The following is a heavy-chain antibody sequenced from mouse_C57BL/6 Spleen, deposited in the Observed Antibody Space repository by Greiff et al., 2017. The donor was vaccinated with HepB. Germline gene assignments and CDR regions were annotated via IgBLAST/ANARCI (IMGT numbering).Heavy chain of an antibody. J-gene: IGHJ4*01. D-gene: IGHD1-1*01. CDR1: YTFTDYYM. V-gene: IGHV1-83*01. CDR2: YPGSGNTY. CDR3: RDLITTVYYYAMDY. Sequence: VQLQQSGPELVKPGASVKMSCKASGYTFTDYYMHWVKQKPGKGLEWIGEIYPGSGNTYYNEKFKGKATLTADTSSSTAYMQLSSLTSEDSAVYFCARDLITTVYYYAMDYCGQGTSVTVSS.